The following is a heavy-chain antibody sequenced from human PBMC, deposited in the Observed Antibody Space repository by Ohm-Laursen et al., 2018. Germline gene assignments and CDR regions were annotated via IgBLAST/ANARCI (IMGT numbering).Heavy chain of an antibody. V-gene: IGHV3-23*01. CDR3: AKDVFPSGRFGECSLYTSPNYAFDI. D-gene: IGHD3-16*01. J-gene: IGHJ3*02. CDR1: GITFSNYA. Sequence: SLRLSCAASGITFSNYAMTWVRQAPGKGLEWVSVISGRGDSTYYADSVKGRFTISRDNSKSTLYLQMNSLRAEDTAVYFCAKDVFPSGRFGECSLYTSPNYAFDIWGQGTMVTVSS. CDR2: ISGRGDST.